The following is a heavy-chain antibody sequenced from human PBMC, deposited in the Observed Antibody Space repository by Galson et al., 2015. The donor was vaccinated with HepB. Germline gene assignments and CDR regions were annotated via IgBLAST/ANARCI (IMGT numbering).Heavy chain of an antibody. Sequence: CAISGDSVSSNTVTWNWIRQSPSRGLEWLGRTYYRSKWSNDYAISVKSRIIIIPDTSKNQFSLQLNSVTPEDTAVYYCARVRSGVFEDWGQGTMVTVS. J-gene: IGHJ4*02. CDR3: ARVRSGVFED. CDR1: GDSVSSNTVT. V-gene: IGHV6-1*01. CDR2: TYYRSKWSN. D-gene: IGHD6-25*01.